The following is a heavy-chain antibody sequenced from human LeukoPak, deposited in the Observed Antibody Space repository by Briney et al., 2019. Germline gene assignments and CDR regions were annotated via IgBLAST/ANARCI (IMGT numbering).Heavy chain of an antibody. Sequence: GGSLRLSCAASGITFSTYWMHWVRHAPGKGLVWVSRINSDGSSTTYADSVKGRFTISRDNAKNTLYLQMNSLRAEDTAVYYCARGAKSYFDYWGQGTLVSVSS. V-gene: IGHV3-74*01. J-gene: IGHJ4*02. CDR2: INSDGSST. CDR3: ARGAKSYFDY. CDR1: GITFSTYW.